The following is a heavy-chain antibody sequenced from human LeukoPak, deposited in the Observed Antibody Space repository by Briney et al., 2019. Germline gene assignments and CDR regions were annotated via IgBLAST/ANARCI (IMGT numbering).Heavy chain of an antibody. CDR1: GGTFISYA. CDR2: IIPIFGTA. D-gene: IGHD3-3*01. CDR3: ASATYYDFWSGYYRFDY. V-gene: IGHV1-69*13. Sequence: SVKVSCKASGGTFISYAISWVRQAPGQGLEWMGGIIPIFGTANYAQKFQGRVTITADESTGTAYMELSSLRSEDTAVYYCASATYYDFWSGYYRFDYWGQGTLVTVSS. J-gene: IGHJ4*02.